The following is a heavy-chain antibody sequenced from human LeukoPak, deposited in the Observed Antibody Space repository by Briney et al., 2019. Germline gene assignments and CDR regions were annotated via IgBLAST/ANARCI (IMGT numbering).Heavy chain of an antibody. CDR2: ISGSGGST. J-gene: IGHJ4*02. V-gene: IGHV3-23*01. D-gene: IGHD5-18*01. Sequence: GGSLRLSCAASGFTFSSYAMSWVRQAPGKGLEWVSAISGSGGSTYYADSVKGRFTLSRDNSKNTLYLQMNSLRAEDTAVYYCAVPPEPGYSYDINYWGQGTLVTVSS. CDR1: GFTFSSYA. CDR3: AVPPEPGYSYDINY.